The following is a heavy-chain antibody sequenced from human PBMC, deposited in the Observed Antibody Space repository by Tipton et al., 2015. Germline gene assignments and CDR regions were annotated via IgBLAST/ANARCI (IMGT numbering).Heavy chain of an antibody. D-gene: IGHD3-22*01. CDR2: IYYSGST. Sequence: TLSLTCTVSGGSFSDYYWSWIRQSPGEGLEWIGYIYYSGSTNYNPSLRSRVAMSMDTSKNQFSLKLSSVTAADTAVYYCARTQGYFDGSGYYYDAFDIWGQGTMVTVSS. CDR1: GGSFSDYY. J-gene: IGHJ3*02. V-gene: IGHV4-59*08. CDR3: ARTQGYFDGSGYYYDAFDI.